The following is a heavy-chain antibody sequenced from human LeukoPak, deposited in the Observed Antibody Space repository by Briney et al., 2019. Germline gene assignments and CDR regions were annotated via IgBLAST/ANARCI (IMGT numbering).Heavy chain of an antibody. CDR3: ANSFYGF. D-gene: IGHD2/OR15-2a*01. Sequence: GGSLRLSCAASEFTFSNYAMSWVRQAPGKGLEWVSAISGSGGGTYYADSVKGRFTISRDNSKNTVYLQMNSLRAEDTAVYYCANSFYGFRGQGTLVTVSS. J-gene: IGHJ4*02. CDR1: EFTFSNYA. CDR2: ISGSGGGT. V-gene: IGHV3-23*01.